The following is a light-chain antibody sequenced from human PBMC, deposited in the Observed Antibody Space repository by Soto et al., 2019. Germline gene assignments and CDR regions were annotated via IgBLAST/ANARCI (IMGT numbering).Light chain of an antibody. V-gene: IGKV1-5*03. CDR2: KAS. Sequence: QVTKYPSTLSALVGDRVTITCRASQTISSWLAWYQQKPGKAPKLLIYKASTLKSGVPSRFSGSGSGTEFTLTISSLQPDDFATYYCQHYNSYSEAFGQGTKV. CDR1: QTISSW. J-gene: IGKJ1*01. CDR3: QHYNSYSEA.